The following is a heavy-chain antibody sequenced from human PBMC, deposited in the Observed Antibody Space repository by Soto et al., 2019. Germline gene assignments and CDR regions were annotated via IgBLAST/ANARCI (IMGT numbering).Heavy chain of an antibody. Sequence: QSGGSLRLSCAASGFTFRSYAMSWVRQAPGKGLEWVSAISGSGDSTYYAESVKGRFTISRDKSKNTLYLQMNSLRAEDTAVYYCAKYYGGDYGDSRIPALKFDYWGQGTMVTVSS. V-gene: IGHV3-23*01. D-gene: IGHD4-17*01. CDR1: GFTFRSYA. J-gene: IGHJ4*02. CDR3: AKYYGGDYGDSRIPALKFDY. CDR2: ISGSGDST.